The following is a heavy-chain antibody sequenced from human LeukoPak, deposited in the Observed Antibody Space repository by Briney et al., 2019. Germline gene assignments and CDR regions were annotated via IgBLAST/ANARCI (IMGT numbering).Heavy chain of an antibody. Sequence: GESLRLSCAASRFTFSNSWMSRVRLAPGKGMEWVANIKQDGSEKYYVDSVKGRFTISRDNAKNSLYLQMNSLRAEDTAVYYCAGCSTVTTYYYSYYMDIWGKGTTVTVSS. CDR3: AGCSTVTTYYYSYYMDI. CDR2: IKQDGSEK. V-gene: IGHV3-7*01. D-gene: IGHD4-17*01. J-gene: IGHJ6*03. CDR1: RFTFSNSW.